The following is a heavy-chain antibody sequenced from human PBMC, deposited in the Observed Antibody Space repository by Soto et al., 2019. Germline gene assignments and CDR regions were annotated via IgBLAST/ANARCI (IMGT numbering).Heavy chain of an antibody. V-gene: IGHV3-7*01. D-gene: IGHD6-13*01. CDR1: GFTFSSYW. CDR2: IKQDGSEK. Sequence: EVQLVESGGGLVQPGGSLRLSCAASGFTFSSYWMSWVRQAPVKGLEWVGNIKQDGSEKNYMDFVKGRFTISRDNAQNSLYVKMNSVGAEDTAVYYCARISSAGRGWDVWGQGTTVVVSS. J-gene: IGHJ6*02. CDR3: ARISSAGRGWDV.